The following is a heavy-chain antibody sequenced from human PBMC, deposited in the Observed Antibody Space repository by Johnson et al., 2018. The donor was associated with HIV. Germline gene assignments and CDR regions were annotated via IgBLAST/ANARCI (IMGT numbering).Heavy chain of an antibody. Sequence: VQLVESGGGWVQPGGSLRLSCAASGFSFSTSYMTWVRQAPGKGLEWVATINEDGTGKNHVDSVKGRFSISRDNTKNSLYLQMNSLRAEDTAVYYCATRQQLVPGAFDIWGQGTMVTVSS. V-gene: IGHV3-7*02. D-gene: IGHD6-13*01. CDR1: GFSFSTSY. CDR3: ATRQQLVPGAFDI. CDR2: INEDGTGK. J-gene: IGHJ3*02.